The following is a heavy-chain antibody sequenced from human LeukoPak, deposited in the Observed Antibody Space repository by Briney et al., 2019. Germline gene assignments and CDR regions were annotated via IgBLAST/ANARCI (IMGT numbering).Heavy chain of an antibody. Sequence: ASVKVSCKASGYTFTGYYMHWVRQAPGQGLEWMGRINPNSGGTNYAQKFQGRVTMTRDTSISTAYMELRRLRSDDTAVYYGARGELAVEMATISDAFNIWGQGTMVTVSS. V-gene: IGHV1-2*06. D-gene: IGHD5-24*01. J-gene: IGHJ3*02. CDR2: INPNSGGT. CDR3: ARGELAVEMATISDAFNI. CDR1: GYTFTGYY.